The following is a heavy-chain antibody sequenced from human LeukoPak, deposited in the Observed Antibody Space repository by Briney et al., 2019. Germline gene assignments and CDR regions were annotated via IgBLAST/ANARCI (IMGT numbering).Heavy chain of an antibody. Sequence: PGGSLRLSCAASGFTFSSYSMNWARQAPGKGLEWVSSISSSGSYIYYADSLKGRFTISRDNAKNSLYLQMNSLRAEDTAVYYCARDYLVVPAAMWWFDPRGQGTLVTVSS. V-gene: IGHV3-21*01. D-gene: IGHD2-2*01. CDR3: ARDYLVVPAAMWWFDP. CDR2: ISSSGSYI. CDR1: GFTFSSYS. J-gene: IGHJ5*02.